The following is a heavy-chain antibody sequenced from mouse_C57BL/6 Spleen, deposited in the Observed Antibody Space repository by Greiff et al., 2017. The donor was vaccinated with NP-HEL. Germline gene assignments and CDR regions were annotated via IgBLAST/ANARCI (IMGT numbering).Heavy chain of an antibody. Sequence: QVQLQQPGAELVKPGASVKLSCKASGYTFTSYWMQWVKQRPGQGLEWIGEIDPSDSYTNYNQKFKGKATLTVDTSSSTAYMQLSSLTSEDSAVYYCAIRDSSGPAWFAYWGQGTLVTVSA. CDR3: AIRDSSGPAWFAY. J-gene: IGHJ3*01. D-gene: IGHD3-2*02. V-gene: IGHV1-50*01. CDR1: GYTFTSYW. CDR2: IDPSDSYT.